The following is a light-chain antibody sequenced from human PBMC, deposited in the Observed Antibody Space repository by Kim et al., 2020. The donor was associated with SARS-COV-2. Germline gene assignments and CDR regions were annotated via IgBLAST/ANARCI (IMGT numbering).Light chain of an antibody. J-gene: IGLJ3*02. CDR2: DND. V-gene: IGLV1-51*01. Sequence: QSVLTQPPSVSVAPGQKVTISCSGSSSNIGNNYVSWYQQFPGTAPKILIYDNDHRPSGIPDRFSGSKSGSSATLGISGLQTGDEADYYCATWDTSLSAGVFGGGTQLTVL. CDR3: ATWDTSLSAGV. CDR1: SSNIGNNY.